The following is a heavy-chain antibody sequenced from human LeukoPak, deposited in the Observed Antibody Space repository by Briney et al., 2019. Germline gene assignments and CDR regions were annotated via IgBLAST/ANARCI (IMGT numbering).Heavy chain of an antibody. CDR3: ARARVVPAAIRAFDI. V-gene: IGHV3-23*01. Sequence: GGSLRLSCAASGFTFSSSGMGWVRQAPGKGLEWVSAVSGGGDSTYYADSVKGRFTISRDNSKNTLYLQMSSLRAEDTAVYYCARARVVPAAIRAFDIWGQGTMVTVSS. J-gene: IGHJ3*02. CDR1: GFTFSSSG. CDR2: VSGGGDST. D-gene: IGHD2-2*02.